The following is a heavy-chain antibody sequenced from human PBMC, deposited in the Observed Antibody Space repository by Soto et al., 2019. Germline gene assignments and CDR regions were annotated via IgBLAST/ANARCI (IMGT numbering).Heavy chain of an antibody. D-gene: IGHD1-1*01. CDR3: VKLRTTPTKDLSYHYFSIDV. CDR1: EYTFTNNW. CDR2: IYPYDSDT. J-gene: IGHJ6*02. Sequence: PGESLKISCKGSEYTFTNNWIGWVRQMPGKGLEYMGIIYPYDSDTRYSPSFQGQVTISADKTINTAYVQWGSLKASATAIYYCVKLRTTPTKDLSYHYFSIDVWGPGTTVTVSS. V-gene: IGHV5-51*01.